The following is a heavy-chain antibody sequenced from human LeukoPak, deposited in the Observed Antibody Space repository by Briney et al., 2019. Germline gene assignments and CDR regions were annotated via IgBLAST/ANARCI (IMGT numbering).Heavy chain of an antibody. CDR3: APATMTFDY. V-gene: IGHV1-2*02. CDR1: GYSFIVYY. Sequence: ASVKVSCTASGYSFIVYYMHWVRQAPGQGLEWRGWINPKSGGTNYAQKFQDRVTMTTDTSISTAYMELSRLTSDDTAVYYCAPATMTFDYWGQGTLVTVSS. D-gene: IGHD5-24*01. J-gene: IGHJ4*02. CDR2: INPKSGGT.